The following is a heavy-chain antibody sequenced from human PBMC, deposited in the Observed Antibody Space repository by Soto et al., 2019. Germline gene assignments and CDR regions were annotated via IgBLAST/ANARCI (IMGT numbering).Heavy chain of an antibody. J-gene: IGHJ1*01. CDR2: IYYSGST. CDR3: ARRVGALPPQH. D-gene: IGHD1-26*01. Sequence: SETLSLTCTVSGGSVSDSCCHWGWIRQAPGKGLEWIGTIYYSGSTYYNPSLESRVTISADTSKNQFSLRLSSVTAADTAVYYCARRVGALPPQHWGQGTLVTVSS. CDR1: GGSVSDSCCH. V-gene: IGHV4-39*01.